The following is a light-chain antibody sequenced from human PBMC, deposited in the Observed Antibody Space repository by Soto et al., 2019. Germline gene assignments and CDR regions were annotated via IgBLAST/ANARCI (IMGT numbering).Light chain of an antibody. Sequence: QSVLTQPPSASGTPGQRVTISCSGSSSNIGSNYVYWYQHLPGTAPKLLIYRNNQRPSGVPDRFSGSKSGTSASLAISGLRSEDEADYYCAAWDDSLSVWVIGGGTKLTVL. CDR3: AAWDDSLSVWV. CDR2: RNN. CDR1: SSNIGSNY. J-gene: IGLJ3*02. V-gene: IGLV1-47*01.